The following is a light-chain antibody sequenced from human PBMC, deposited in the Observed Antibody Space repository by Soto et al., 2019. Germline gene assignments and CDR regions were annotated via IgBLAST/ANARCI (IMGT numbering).Light chain of an antibody. J-gene: IGKJ1*01. CDR3: QQYYRHPLT. CDR1: QGISRY. Sequence: AIRRAQSPSSLPASPGDRGTITCRASQGISRYLSWYQQKPGKAPKLLINGASTSQSGVPSRFRGSESGTDFIITISCLQSEDFATYYCQQYYRHPLTFGQGTKVDIK. V-gene: IGKV1-8*01. CDR2: GAS.